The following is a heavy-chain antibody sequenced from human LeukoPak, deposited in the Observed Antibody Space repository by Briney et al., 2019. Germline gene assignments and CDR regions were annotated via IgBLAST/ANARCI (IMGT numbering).Heavy chain of an antibody. CDR1: GFTFSSYW. CDR3: ASPSGYSYVSSFDY. D-gene: IGHD5-18*01. J-gene: IGHJ4*02. Sequence: PGRSLRLSCAASGFTFSSYWMHWVRQVPGKGLVWVARINPGGSSITYADSVKGRFTISRDNAKNTLYLQMDSLRAEDTGVYYCASPSGYSYVSSFDYWGQGTLVTVSS. V-gene: IGHV3-74*01. CDR2: INPGGSSI.